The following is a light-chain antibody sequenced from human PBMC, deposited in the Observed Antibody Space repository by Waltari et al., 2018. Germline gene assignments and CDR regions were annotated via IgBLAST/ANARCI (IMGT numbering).Light chain of an antibody. CDR1: QSVPND. V-gene: IGKV3-11*01. CDR2: DAS. Sequence: EIVLTQSPATLSLSPGERATLTCRASQSVPNDLAWYQQKPGQAPGLLIHDASNRTAGIPARFSGSGSGTDFTLTISSLEPEDFAVYYCQQCRSWPWTFGQVTKVEMK. CDR3: QQCRSWPWT. J-gene: IGKJ1*01.